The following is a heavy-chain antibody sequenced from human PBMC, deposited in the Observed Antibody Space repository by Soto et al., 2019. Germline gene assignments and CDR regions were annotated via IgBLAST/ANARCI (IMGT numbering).Heavy chain of an antibody. CDR1: GFTISSYG. CDR2: ISYDGSNK. CDR3: AKIRQQLVHYYYYGMDV. J-gene: IGHJ6*02. Sequence: PGGSLRLSCAASGFTISSYGMHWVRQAPGKGLEWVAVISYDGSNKYYADSVKGRFTISRDNSKNTLYLQMNSLRAEDTAVYYCAKIRQQLVHYYYYGMDVWGQGTTVTVSS. D-gene: IGHD6-13*01. V-gene: IGHV3-30*18.